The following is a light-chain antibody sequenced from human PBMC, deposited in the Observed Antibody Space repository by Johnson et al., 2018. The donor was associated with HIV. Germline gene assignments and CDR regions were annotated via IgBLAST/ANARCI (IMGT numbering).Light chain of an antibody. J-gene: IGLJ1*01. CDR2: DNN. CDR3: GTWDSSLSIYV. CDR1: SSNIGNNY. V-gene: IGLV1-51*01. Sequence: QSVLTQPPSVSAAPGQKVTISCSGSSSNIGNNYVSWYQQLPRTAPKLLIYDNNKRPSGIPDRFSGSKSGPSATLGITGLQTGDEADYYCGTWDSSLSIYVFGTGTKVTVL.